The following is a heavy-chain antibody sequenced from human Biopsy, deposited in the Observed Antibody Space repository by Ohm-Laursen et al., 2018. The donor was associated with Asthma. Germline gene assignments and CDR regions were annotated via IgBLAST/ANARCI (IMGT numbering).Heavy chain of an antibody. CDR2: ITPIYGIT. J-gene: IGHJ6*02. V-gene: IGHV1-69*13. D-gene: IGHD5-18*01. CDR1: GYTFIGCH. Sequence: SVKVSCKASGYTFIGCHIHWVRQAPGQGLEWLGGITPIYGITDYAQKFQGRLSITADGSTTTAYMELNSLTFEDTAVYFCARLATRYSYGRIYYSYGMDVWGQGTTVTVSS. CDR3: ARLATRYSYGRIYYSYGMDV.